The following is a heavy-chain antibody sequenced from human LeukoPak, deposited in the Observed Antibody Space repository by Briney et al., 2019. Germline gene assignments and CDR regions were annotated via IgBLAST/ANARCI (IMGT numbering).Heavy chain of an antibody. CDR2: IIPIFGIA. CDR1: GGTFGSYA. V-gene: IGHV1-69*04. D-gene: IGHD2-15*01. J-gene: IGHJ4*02. CDR3: ARVSLYCTGGSCYSGEIDY. Sequence: ASMKVSCKASGGTFGSYAISWVRRAPGQGLEWMGRIIPIFGIANYAQKFQGRVTITADKSTSTAYMELSSLRSEDTAVYYCARVSLYCTGGSCYSGEIDYWGQGTLVTVSS.